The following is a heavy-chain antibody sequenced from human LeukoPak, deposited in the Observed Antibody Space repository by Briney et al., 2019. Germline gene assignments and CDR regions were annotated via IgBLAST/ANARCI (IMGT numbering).Heavy chain of an antibody. V-gene: IGHV4-4*07. D-gene: IGHD6-19*01. CDR1: GGSISSYY. CDR2: IYTSGST. CDR3: AREYSSGWFQFDY. Sequence: PSETLSLTCTVSGGSISSYYWSWIQQPAGKGLEWIGRIYTSGSTNYNPSLKSRVTMSVDTSKNQFSLKLSSVTAADTAVYYCAREYSSGWFQFDYWGQGTLVTVSS. J-gene: IGHJ4*02.